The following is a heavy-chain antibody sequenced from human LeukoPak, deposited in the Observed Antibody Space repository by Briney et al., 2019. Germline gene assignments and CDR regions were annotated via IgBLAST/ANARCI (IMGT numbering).Heavy chain of an antibody. CDR1: GGTFSSYA. Sequence: SVKVSCKASGGTFSSYAISWVRQAPGQGLEWMGGIIPIFGTANYAQKFQGRVTITADESTSTAYMELSSPRSEDTAVYYCATSYYDYVWGSYRYTYFDYWGQGTLVTVSS. D-gene: IGHD3-16*02. CDR3: ATSYYDYVWGSYRYTYFDY. V-gene: IGHV1-69*13. J-gene: IGHJ4*02. CDR2: IIPIFGTA.